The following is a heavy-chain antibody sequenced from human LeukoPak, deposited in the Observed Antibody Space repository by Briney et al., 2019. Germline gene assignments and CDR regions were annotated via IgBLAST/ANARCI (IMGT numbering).Heavy chain of an antibody. V-gene: IGHV4-34*01. CDR1: GGSFSGYY. CDR3: ARGRYAGYSYPDGSIDDDY. J-gene: IGHJ4*02. CDR2: INHSGST. D-gene: IGHD5-18*01. Sequence: PSETLSLTCAVYGGSFSGYYWSWIRQPPGKGLEWIGEINHSGSTNYNPSLKSRVTISVDTSKNQFSLKLSSVTAADTAVYYCARGRYAGYSYPDGSIDDDYWGQGTLVTVSS.